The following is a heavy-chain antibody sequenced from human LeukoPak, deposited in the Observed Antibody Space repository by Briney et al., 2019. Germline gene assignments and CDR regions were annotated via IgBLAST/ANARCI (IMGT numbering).Heavy chain of an antibody. D-gene: IGHD2-15*01. J-gene: IGHJ4*02. CDR1: GASMSNAT. Sequence: PSETLSLTPTVSGASMSNATWSAIRQPPRKGLERGGRIYSSVRTNYNPSPKSLVSLSIDTSNNQFSLKLTSVTAADTALAYCARAAGGCGGTCSFAYWGPGTLVTVSS. V-gene: IGHV4-4*07. CDR3: ARAAGGCGGTCSFAY. CDR2: IYSSVRT.